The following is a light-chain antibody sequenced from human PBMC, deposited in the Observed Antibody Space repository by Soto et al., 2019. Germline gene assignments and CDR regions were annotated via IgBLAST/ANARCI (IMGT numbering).Light chain of an antibody. CDR3: SSFRRSNTPHVL. Sequence: QSALTQPASVSGSPGQSITISCTGTDSDVGGYNFVSWYQQHPGKAPKLMIYGVTNRPSGVSNRFSGSKSGNTASLTISGLQAEDDANYYCSSFRRSNTPHVLFGGGTKVTAL. CDR1: DSDVGGYNF. J-gene: IGLJ2*01. V-gene: IGLV2-14*01. CDR2: GVT.